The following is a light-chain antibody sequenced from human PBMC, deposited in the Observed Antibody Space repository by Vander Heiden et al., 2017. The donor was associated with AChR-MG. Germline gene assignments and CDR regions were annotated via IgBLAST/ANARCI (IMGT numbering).Light chain of an antibody. J-gene: IGLJ3*02. Sequence: QSVLTQPPSVSWAPAQRVTISCTGSRSNSGAGDDERWYQQLPGTAPKLLICVNSKRPSGVPDRFAGSKSGTSASPAIAGLQAEDEAYYYQQSYDSRRGVLVFGGGTKLTVL. CDR1: RSNSGAGDD. CDR3: QSYDSRRGVLV. CDR2: VNS. V-gene: IGLV1-40*01.